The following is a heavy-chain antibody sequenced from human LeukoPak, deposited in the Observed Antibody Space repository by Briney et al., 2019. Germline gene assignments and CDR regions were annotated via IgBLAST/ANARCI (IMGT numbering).Heavy chain of an antibody. CDR2: ISSSGSTI. CDR1: GFTFSSYW. D-gene: IGHD4-17*01. V-gene: IGHV3-11*04. CDR3: AREGMTTVSPRAFDI. J-gene: IGHJ3*02. Sequence: GGSLRLSCAASGFTFSSYWMSWIRQAPGKGLEWVSYISSSGSTIYYADSVKGRFTISRDNAKNSLYLQMNSLRAEDTAVYYCAREGMTTVSPRAFDIWGQGTMVTVSS.